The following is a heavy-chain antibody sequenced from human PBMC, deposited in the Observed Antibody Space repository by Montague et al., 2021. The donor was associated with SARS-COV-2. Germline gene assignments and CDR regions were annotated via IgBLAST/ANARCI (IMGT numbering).Heavy chain of an antibody. CDR1: GGSISSYY. V-gene: IGHV4-4*07. CDR2: IYTSGST. CDR3: ARDLLVYDYVWGSYRPYGMDV. J-gene: IGHJ6*02. D-gene: IGHD3-16*02. Sequence: SETLSLTCTVSGGSISSYYWSWIRQPAGKGLEWIGRIYTSGSTNYNPSLKSRVTMSVDTSKNQFSLKLSSVTAADTAVYYCARDLLVYDYVWGSYRPYGMDVWGQGTTVTVSS.